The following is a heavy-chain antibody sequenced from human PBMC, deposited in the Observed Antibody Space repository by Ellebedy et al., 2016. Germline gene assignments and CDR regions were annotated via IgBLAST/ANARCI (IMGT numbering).Heavy chain of an antibody. D-gene: IGHD6-6*01. CDR2: INSDGSST. V-gene: IGHV3-74*01. J-gene: IGHJ4*02. Sequence: GESLKISXAASGFTFSSYWMHWVRQAPGKGLVWVSRINSDGSSTSYADSVKGRFTISRDNAKNTLYLQMNSLRAEDTAVYYCAFAEYSSSAHWGQGTLVTVSS. CDR1: GFTFSSYW. CDR3: AFAEYSSSAH.